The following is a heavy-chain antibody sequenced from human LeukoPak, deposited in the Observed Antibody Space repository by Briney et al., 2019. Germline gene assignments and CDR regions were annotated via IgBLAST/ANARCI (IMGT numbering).Heavy chain of an antibody. V-gene: IGHV3-23*01. D-gene: IGHD6-6*01. Sequence: GGSLRLSCAASGFTFSSYAMSWVRQAPGRGLEWVSAISGSGGSTYYADSVKGRFTISRDNSKNTLYLQMNSLRAEDTAVYYCATHEYSSSCFDYWGQGTLVTVSS. CDR2: ISGSGGST. CDR3: ATHEYSSSCFDY. CDR1: GFTFSSYA. J-gene: IGHJ4*02.